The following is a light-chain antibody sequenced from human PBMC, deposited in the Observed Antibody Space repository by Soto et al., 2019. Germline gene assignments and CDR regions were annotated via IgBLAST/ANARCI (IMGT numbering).Light chain of an antibody. Sequence: DIQMTQSPSTLSASVGDRVIHTCRASQSISGWLAWYQQKPGIAPKLLIYKASTLQGGVPPRFSGSGFGTEFTLTISSLQPDDCGLYYCQQYDVYSTFGQGTKVDI. CDR1: QSISGW. CDR2: KAS. J-gene: IGKJ1*01. CDR3: QQYDVYST. V-gene: IGKV1-5*03.